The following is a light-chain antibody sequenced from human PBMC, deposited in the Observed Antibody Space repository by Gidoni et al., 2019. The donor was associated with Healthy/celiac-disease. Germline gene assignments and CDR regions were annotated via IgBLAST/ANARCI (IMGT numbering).Light chain of an antibody. CDR3: NSRDSSGNHRVV. CDR2: GKN. V-gene: IGLV3-19*01. CDR1: SLRSYY. Sequence: SSELTQDPAVSVALGHTVRITCQGDSLRSYYASWYQQKPGQAPVLVIYGKNNRPSGIPDRFSGSSSGNTASLTITGAQAEDEADYYCNSRDSSGNHRVVFGGGTKLTVL. J-gene: IGLJ2*01.